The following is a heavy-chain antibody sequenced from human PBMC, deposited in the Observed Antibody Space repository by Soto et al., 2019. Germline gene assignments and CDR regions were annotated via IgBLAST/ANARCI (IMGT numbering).Heavy chain of an antibody. V-gene: IGHV3-33*01. CDR2: IWYDGSNK. J-gene: IGHJ6*02. Sequence: HPGGSLRLSCAASGFTFSSYGMHWVRQAPGKGLEWVAVIWYDGSNKYYADSVKGRFTISRDNSKNTLYLQMNSLRAEDTAVYYCARETVRRFSLSSPEYYYHGMDVWGQGTTVTVSS. CDR3: ARETVRRFSLSSPEYYYHGMDV. CDR1: GFTFSSYG. D-gene: IGHD3-3*01.